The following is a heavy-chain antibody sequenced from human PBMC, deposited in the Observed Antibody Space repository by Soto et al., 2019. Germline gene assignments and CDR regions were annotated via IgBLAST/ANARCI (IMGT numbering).Heavy chain of an antibody. V-gene: IGHV4-39*07. Sequence: SETLSLTCTVSGGSISSYYWGWIRRPPGKGLEWIGSIYYSGSTYYNPSLKSRVTISVDTSKNQFSLKLTSVTAADTAVYYCARGHISGCWGLDYWGQGTLVTVSS. D-gene: IGHD6-19*01. CDR3: ARGHISGCWGLDY. CDR2: IYYSGST. CDR1: GGSISSYY. J-gene: IGHJ4*02.